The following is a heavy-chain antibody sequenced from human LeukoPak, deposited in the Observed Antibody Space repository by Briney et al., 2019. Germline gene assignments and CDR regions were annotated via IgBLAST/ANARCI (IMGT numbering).Heavy chain of an antibody. CDR3: ARGAHRGYCSSTSCPGGDWFDP. D-gene: IGHD2-2*01. CDR1: GYTFTSYY. Sequence: ASVTVSCKASGYTFTSYYMHWARQAPGQGLEWMGWISAYNGNTNYAQKLQGRVTMTTDTSTSTAYMELSRLRSDDTAVHYCARGAHRGYCSSTSCPGGDWFDPWGQGTLVTVSS. V-gene: IGHV1-18*04. CDR2: ISAYNGNT. J-gene: IGHJ5*02.